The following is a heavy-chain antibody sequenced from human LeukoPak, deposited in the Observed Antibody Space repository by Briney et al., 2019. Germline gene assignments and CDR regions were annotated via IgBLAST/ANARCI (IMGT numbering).Heavy chain of an antibody. J-gene: IGHJ4*02. V-gene: IGHV3-33*01. CDR3: AREGRVYSSSWYWGDY. Sequence: QVQLVESGGGVVQPGRSLRLSCAASGFTFSSYGMHWVRQAPGKGLEWVAVIWYDGSNKYYADSVRGRFTISRDNSKNTLYLQINSLRAEDTAVYYCAREGRVYSSSWYWGDYWGQGTLVTVSS. D-gene: IGHD6-13*01. CDR1: GFTFSSYG. CDR2: IWYDGSNK.